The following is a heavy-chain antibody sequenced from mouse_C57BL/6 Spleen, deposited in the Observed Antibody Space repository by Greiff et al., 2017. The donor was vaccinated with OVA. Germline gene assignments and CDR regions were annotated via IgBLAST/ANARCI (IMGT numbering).Heavy chain of an antibody. J-gene: IGHJ2*01. CDR3: AREWGREDFDY. CDR1: GYTFTSYW. D-gene: IGHD1-3*01. CDR2: IDPSDSYT. Sequence: VKLQQPGAELVMPGASVKLSCKASGYTFTSYWMHWVKQRPGQGLEWIGEIDPSDSYTNYNQKFKGKSTLTVDKSASKAYMQLSSLTSEDSAVYYCAREWGREDFDYWGQGTTLTVSS. V-gene: IGHV1-69*01.